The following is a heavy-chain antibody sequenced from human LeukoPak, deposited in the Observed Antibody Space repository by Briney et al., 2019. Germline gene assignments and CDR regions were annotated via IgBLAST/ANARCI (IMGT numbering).Heavy chain of an antibody. CDR3: ARRPETVVVIEDWYFDL. V-gene: IGHV4-59*08. CDR1: GFTFDDYA. J-gene: IGHJ2*01. D-gene: IGHD3-22*01. Sequence: GSLRLSCAASGFTFDDYAMHWVRQAPGKGLEWIGYIYYSGSTNYNPSLKSRVTISVDTSKNQFSLKLSSVTAADTAVYYCARRPETVVVIEDWYFDLWGRGTLVTVSS. CDR2: IYYSGST.